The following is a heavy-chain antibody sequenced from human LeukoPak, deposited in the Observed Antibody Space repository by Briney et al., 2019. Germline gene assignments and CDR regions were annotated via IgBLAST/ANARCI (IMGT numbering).Heavy chain of an antibody. CDR3: ARTADHYYYYYGMDV. CDR2: IYYSGST. J-gene: IGHJ6*02. Sequence: PSETLSLTCTVSGGSISSSSYYWGWIRQPPGKGLEWIGSIYYSGSTYYNPSLKSRVTISVDTSKNQFSLKLSSVTAADTAVYYCARTADHYYYYYGMDVWGQGTTVTVSS. CDR1: GGSISSSSYY. V-gene: IGHV4-39*01.